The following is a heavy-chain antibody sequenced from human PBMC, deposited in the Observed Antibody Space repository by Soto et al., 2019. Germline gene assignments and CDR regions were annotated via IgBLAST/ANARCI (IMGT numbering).Heavy chain of an antibody. D-gene: IGHD2-2*01. CDR1: GFTFSNAW. Sequence: GGSLRLSCAASGFTFSNAWMSWVRQAPWKGLEWVGRIKSKTDGGTTDYAAPVKGRFTISRDDSKNTLYLQMNSLKTEDTAVYYCTTPAYIVVVPAAIPAPNDYWGQETPVTVYS. CDR3: TTPAYIVVVPAAIPAPNDY. V-gene: IGHV3-15*01. CDR2: IKSKTDGGTT. J-gene: IGHJ4*02.